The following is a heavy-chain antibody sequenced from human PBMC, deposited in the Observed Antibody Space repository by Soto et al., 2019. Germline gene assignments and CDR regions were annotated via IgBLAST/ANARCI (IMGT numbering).Heavy chain of an antibody. CDR1: GFTFSSYG. J-gene: IGHJ6*03. CDR3: ARVVSETVTGDFSYYYYMDV. D-gene: IGHD4-17*01. Sequence: GGSLRLSCAASGFTFSSYGMHWVRQAPGKGLEWVAVIWYDGSNKYYADSVKGRFTISRDNSKNTLYLQMNSLRAEDTAVYYCARVVSETVTGDFSYYYYMDVWGKGTTVTVSS. V-gene: IGHV3-33*01. CDR2: IWYDGSNK.